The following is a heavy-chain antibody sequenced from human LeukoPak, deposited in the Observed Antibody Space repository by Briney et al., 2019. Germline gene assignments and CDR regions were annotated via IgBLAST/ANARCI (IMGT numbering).Heavy chain of an antibody. CDR1: GSTFSTYA. Sequence: GRSLRLSCAASGSTFSTYAMHWVRQAPGKGLEWEAVISYDGSNRYADSVKGRFTISRDSSRHTVYLQMNSLRDEDTAVYYCARDQGYCTTTSCYSIGGYFDYWGQGTLVTVSS. D-gene: IGHD2-2*01. V-gene: IGHV3-30-3*01. CDR3: ARDQGYCTTTSCYSIGGYFDY. J-gene: IGHJ4*02. CDR2: ISYDGSNR.